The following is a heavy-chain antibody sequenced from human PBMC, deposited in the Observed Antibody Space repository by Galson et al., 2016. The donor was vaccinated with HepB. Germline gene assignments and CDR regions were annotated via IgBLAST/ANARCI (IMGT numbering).Heavy chain of an antibody. D-gene: IGHD4-17*01. CDR2: IKQDGSEK. CDR3: ARDRDAYGFYLDY. V-gene: IGHV3-7*03. CDR1: GFTFSTYW. J-gene: IGHJ4*02. Sequence: SLRLSCAASGFTFSTYWMTWVRQAPGRGLEWVANIKQDGSEKYYVDSVKGRFTISRDNAKNSLYLQMNSLRAEDTAVYYCARDRDAYGFYLDYWGRGTLVTVSS.